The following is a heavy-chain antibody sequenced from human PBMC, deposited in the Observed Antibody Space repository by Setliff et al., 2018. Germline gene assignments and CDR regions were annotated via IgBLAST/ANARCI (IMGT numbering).Heavy chain of an antibody. J-gene: IGHJ4*02. CDR2: MYISGGK. CDR3: ARVRYDFWSGLLYDY. D-gene: IGHD3-3*01. Sequence: SETLSLTCTVSGGSISEYFWSWIRQPAGKGLEWIGRMYISGGKDYSPSLKSRVTISVDTSKNQFSLKLSSVTAADTAVYYCARVRYDFWSGLLYDYWGQGTLVTVSS. CDR1: GGSISEYF. V-gene: IGHV4-4*07.